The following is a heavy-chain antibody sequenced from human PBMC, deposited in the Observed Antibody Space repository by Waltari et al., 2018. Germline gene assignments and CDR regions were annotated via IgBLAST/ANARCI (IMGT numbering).Heavy chain of an antibody. CDR1: GFTFSSYG. J-gene: IGHJ6*03. CDR2: IWYDGSNK. Sequence: QVQLVESGGGVVQPGRSLRLSCAASGFTFSSYGMHWVRQAPGKGLEWVAVIWYDGSNKYYADSVKGRFTISRDNSKNTLYLQMNSLRAEDTAVYYCAKEVVAAYQNYYYYMDVWGKGTTVTVSS. V-gene: IGHV3-33*06. CDR3: AKEVVAAYQNYYYYMDV. D-gene: IGHD2-15*01.